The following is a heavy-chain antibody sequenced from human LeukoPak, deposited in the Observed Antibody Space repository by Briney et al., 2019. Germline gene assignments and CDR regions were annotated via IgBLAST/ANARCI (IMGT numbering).Heavy chain of an antibody. D-gene: IGHD7-27*01. CDR3: ARINWGAIGYYYYYMDV. Sequence: ASVKVSCKASGYTFTSYDINWVRQATGQGIEWMGWMSPNSGNTGYAQKFQGRVTMTRNTSISTAYMELSSLRSEDTAVYYCARINWGAIGYYYYYMDVWGKGTTVTVSS. CDR1: GYTFTSYD. J-gene: IGHJ6*03. CDR2: MSPNSGNT. V-gene: IGHV1-8*01.